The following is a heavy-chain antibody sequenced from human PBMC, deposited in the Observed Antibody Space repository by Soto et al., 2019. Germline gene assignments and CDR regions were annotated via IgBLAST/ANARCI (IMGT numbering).Heavy chain of an antibody. CDR1: GGSISSGSYY. D-gene: IGHD2-15*01. Sequence: SETLSLTCTVSGGSISSGSYYWGWIRQPPGKGLEWIGSIFYSGSTYYNPSLKSRVTISVDTSKNQFSLKLSSVTAADTAVYYCARHLTYCSAGSCYSDFPYYGMDVWGQGTTVT. J-gene: IGHJ6*02. CDR2: IFYSGST. CDR3: ARHLTYCSAGSCYSDFPYYGMDV. V-gene: IGHV4-39*01.